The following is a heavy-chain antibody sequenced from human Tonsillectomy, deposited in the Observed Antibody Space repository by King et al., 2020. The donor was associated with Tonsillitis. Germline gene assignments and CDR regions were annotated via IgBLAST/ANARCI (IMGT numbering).Heavy chain of an antibody. CDR2: ILDMGSNT. CDR3: VIVGGY. J-gene: IGHJ4*02. V-gene: IGHV3-30*03. D-gene: IGHD2-21*01. Sequence: VQLVESGGGVVQPGRSLRLSCAASGFTFSNYCRHWVRQAPGKGLEGGAVILDMGSNTYYADSVKGRFTISRDNSKNTLYLQMNSLRAEDTAIYFCVIVGGYWGQGTLVTVSS. CDR1: GFTFSNYC.